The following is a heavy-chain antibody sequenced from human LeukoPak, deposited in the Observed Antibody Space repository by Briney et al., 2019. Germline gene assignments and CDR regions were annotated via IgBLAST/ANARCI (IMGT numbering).Heavy chain of an antibody. CDR1: GFSFTTYF. Sequence: PGGSLRLSCEASGFSFTTYFISWIRQAPGKGLEWVGYITNSGRSTNYADAVKGRFTISRDNAKKSVYLEMTDLRAEDTAVYYCAREANGNSHVFDSWGQGTLVTVSS. D-gene: IGHD4-23*01. V-gene: IGHV3-11*04. CDR2: ITNSGRST. J-gene: IGHJ4*02. CDR3: AREANGNSHVFDS.